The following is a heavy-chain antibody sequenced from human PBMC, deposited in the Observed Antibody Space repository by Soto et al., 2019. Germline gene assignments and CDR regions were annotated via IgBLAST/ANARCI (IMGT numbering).Heavy chain of an antibody. D-gene: IGHD2-2*01. V-gene: IGHV1-69*01. J-gene: IGHJ6*02. Sequence: QVQLVQSGAEVKKPGSSVKVSCKASGGTFSSYAISWVRQAPGQGLEWMGGIIPIPGTANYAQKFQGRVTITADESTSTTYMEPSSRRSEDTAVYYWAISQGSSTSLEIYYYYYYGMDVLGQGTTVTVSS. CDR2: IIPIPGTA. CDR1: GGTFSSYA. CDR3: AISQGSSTSLEIYYYYYYGMDV.